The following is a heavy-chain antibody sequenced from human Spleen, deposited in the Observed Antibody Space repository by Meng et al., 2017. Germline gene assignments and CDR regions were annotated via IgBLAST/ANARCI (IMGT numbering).Heavy chain of an antibody. J-gene: IGHJ5*02. D-gene: IGHD3-3*01. CDR3: AKDGEILEWLLFDP. CDR1: GFTVSSYW. CDR2: IGSGGSST. Sequence: VQLVESGGGLVQPGGSVRLSCAASGFTVSSYWMHWVRQVPGKGLVWVSRIGSGGSSTTDADSMKGRFTISSDSAKNTLFLQINSLRVEDTAVYYCAKDGEILEWLLFDPWGQGILVTVSS. V-gene: IGHV3-74*01.